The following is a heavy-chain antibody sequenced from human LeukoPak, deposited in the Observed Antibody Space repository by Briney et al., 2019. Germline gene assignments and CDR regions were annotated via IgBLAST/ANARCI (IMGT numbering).Heavy chain of an antibody. D-gene: IGHD4-17*01. CDR2: ISYDGSNK. V-gene: IGHV3-30-3*01. CDR3: ARASWDYGDRDTDY. CDR1: GFTFSSYA. Sequence: GGSLRLSCAASGFTFSSYAMHWVRQAPGKGLEWVAVISYDGSNKYYADSVRGRFTISRDNSKNTLYLQMNSLRAEDTAVYYCARASWDYGDRDTDYWGQGTLVTVSS. J-gene: IGHJ4*02.